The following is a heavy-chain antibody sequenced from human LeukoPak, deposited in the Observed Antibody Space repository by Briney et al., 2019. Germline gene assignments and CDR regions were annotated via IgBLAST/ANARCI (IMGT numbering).Heavy chain of an antibody. J-gene: IGHJ4*02. Sequence: SETLSLTCTVSGGSISSGSYYWSWIRQPAGKGLEWIGRIYTSGSTNYNPSLKSRVTISVDTSKNQFSLKLSSVTAADTAVYYCASQGIAVAGRDYWGQGTLVTVSS. CDR2: IYTSGST. CDR3: ASQGIAVAGRDY. D-gene: IGHD6-19*01. CDR1: GGSISSGSYY. V-gene: IGHV4-61*02.